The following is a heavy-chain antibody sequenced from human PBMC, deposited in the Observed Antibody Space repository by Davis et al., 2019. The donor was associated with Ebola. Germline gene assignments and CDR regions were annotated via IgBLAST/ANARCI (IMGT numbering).Heavy chain of an antibody. V-gene: IGHV1-2*06. CDR1: GYTFTDYN. J-gene: IGHJ4*02. Sequence: ASVKVSCKASGYTFTDYNIHWMRQAPGQGLEWLGRVILKSGATNYAQKFQGRVTMTRDTSINTVYMELSSLRYDDTADYYCARGHNYAHEYWGQGTLVTASS. CDR3: ARGHNYAHEY. CDR2: VILKSGAT. D-gene: IGHD4-11*01.